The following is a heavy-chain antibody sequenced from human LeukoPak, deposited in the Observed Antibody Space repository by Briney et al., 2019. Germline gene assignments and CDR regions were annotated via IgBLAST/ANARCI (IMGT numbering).Heavy chain of an antibody. CDR2: INPSGGST. CDR3: ARESPARCCSSTSCFQRFDP. CDR1: GYTFTSYY. V-gene: IGHV1-46*01. Sequence: ASVKVSCKASGYTFTSYYMHWVRQAPGQGLEWMGIINPSGGSTSYAQKFQGRVTMTRDTSTSTVYMELSSLRSEDTAVYYCARESPARCCSSTSCFQRFDPWGQGTLVTVSS. D-gene: IGHD2-2*01. J-gene: IGHJ5*02.